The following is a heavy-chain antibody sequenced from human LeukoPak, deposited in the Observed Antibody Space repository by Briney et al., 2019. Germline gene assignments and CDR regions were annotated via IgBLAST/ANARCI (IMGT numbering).Heavy chain of an antibody. CDR1: GFTFSSYA. J-gene: IGHJ4*02. CDR3: ARRAGAYSHPYDY. D-gene: IGHD4/OR15-4a*01. V-gene: IGHV3-23*01. CDR2: ISGSGGST. Sequence: GGSLRLSCAASGFTFSSYAMSWVRQAPGKGLEWVSAISGSGGSTYYSDSVKGRFTISRDNSKSTLYLQMNSLRAGDTAVYYCARRAGAYSHPYDYWGQGTLVTVSS.